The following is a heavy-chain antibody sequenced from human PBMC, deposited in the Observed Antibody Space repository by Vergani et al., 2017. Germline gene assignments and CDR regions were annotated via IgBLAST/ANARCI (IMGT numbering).Heavy chain of an antibody. CDR1: GFSIDNGYY. Sequence: QVQLQESGPGLVKPSETLSLTCAVSGFSIDNGYYWDWIRQPPGKGLEWIGSIYRTGRTHFNPSLKSRVTISVDTSNNHFSLRLNSLTAADTGVYYCAGRSRIVYDIFRCPQFLFDFWGQGTLVTVSS. J-gene: IGHJ4*02. CDR3: AGRSRIVYDIFRCPQFLFDF. V-gene: IGHV4-38-2*01. D-gene: IGHD3-9*01. CDR2: IYRTGRT.